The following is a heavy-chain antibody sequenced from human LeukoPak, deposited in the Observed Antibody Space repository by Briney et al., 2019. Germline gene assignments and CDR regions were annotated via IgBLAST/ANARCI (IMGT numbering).Heavy chain of an antibody. CDR2: ITNSGTT. CDR3: TRESRPLCPFAV. D-gene: IGHD2-2*01. CDR1: GGSKDITNY. J-gene: IGHJ4*02. Sequence: PPGPLSLTCDVSGGSKDITNYWSRARHTPGTGLEWIGVITNSGTTNNNPSLRSRVALSLDRDNNQFSLSPRSVTAANTAVYYCTRESRPLCPFAVWGQGGLVTVSS. V-gene: IGHV4-4*03.